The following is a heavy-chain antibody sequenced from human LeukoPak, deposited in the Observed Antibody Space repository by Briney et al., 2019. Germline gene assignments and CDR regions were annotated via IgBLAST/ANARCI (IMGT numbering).Heavy chain of an antibody. CDR1: GFTFSCCA. CDR2: ISSDENTK. D-gene: IGHD6-19*01. CDR3: AKKGGSSGRYDYLDY. J-gene: IGHJ4*02. V-gene: IGHV3-30-3*02. Sequence: GGSLRLSCAASGFTFSCCAIHWVRQAPGRGLEWVAVISSDENTKFYADSVKGRFTAYRDNSKKTVWLQMNSLRAEDTAVYYCAKKGGSSGRYDYLDYRGQGTLVTVSS.